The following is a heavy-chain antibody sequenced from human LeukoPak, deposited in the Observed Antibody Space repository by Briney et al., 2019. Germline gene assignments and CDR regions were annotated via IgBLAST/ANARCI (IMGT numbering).Heavy chain of an antibody. CDR1: GGSISSYY. CDR3: ARDEGSGAYCGGDCYSGAFDI. Sequence: SETLSLTCTISGGSISSYYWSWIRQPPGKGLEWIGYIYYSGSTNYNPSLKSRVTISVDTSKNQFSLKLSSVTAADTAVYYCARDEGSGAYCGGDCYSGAFDIWGQGTMVTVSS. J-gene: IGHJ3*02. V-gene: IGHV4-59*01. CDR2: IYYSGST. D-gene: IGHD2-21*02.